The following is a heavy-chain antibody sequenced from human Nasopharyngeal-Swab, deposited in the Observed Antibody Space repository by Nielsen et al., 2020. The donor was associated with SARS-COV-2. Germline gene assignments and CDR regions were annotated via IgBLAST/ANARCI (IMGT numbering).Heavy chain of an antibody. V-gene: IGHV3-30*18. Sequence: GESLRVSCAASGFIFSRYGMHWVRQAPGKGLEWVAVISYDGSNKYYADSVKGGFTISRDNSRNTLYLQMNSLRAEDTAVYYCAKDGPGDHQVHYYYGMDVWGQGTTVTVSS. D-gene: IGHD2-21*02. J-gene: IGHJ6*02. CDR2: ISYDGSNK. CDR3: AKDGPGDHQVHYYYGMDV. CDR1: GFIFSRYG.